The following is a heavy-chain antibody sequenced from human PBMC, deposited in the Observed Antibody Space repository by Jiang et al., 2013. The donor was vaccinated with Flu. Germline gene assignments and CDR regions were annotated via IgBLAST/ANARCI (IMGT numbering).Heavy chain of an antibody. V-gene: IGHV3-74*01. D-gene: IGHD1-1*01. CDR1: GFTFSNYW. CDR2: ISNDGKTT. CDR3: ARNNWASVDS. J-gene: IGHJ4*02. Sequence: GLVQPGGSLRLSCAASGFTFSNYWMHWVRQAPGKGLVWVSRISNDGKTTAYADSVKGRLTISRDNAKNTLSLQMNSLRADDTAVYYCARNNWASVDSWGQ.